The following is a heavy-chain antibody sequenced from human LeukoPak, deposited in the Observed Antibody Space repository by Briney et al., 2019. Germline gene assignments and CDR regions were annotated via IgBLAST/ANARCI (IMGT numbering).Heavy chain of an antibody. J-gene: IGHJ3*02. CDR3: ARARSGGSAFDI. D-gene: IGHD2-15*01. CDR2: INPNSGGT. Sequence: ASVKVSCKASGGTFSSYAISWVRQAPGQGLEWMGRINPNSGGTNYAQKFQGRVTMTRDTSISTAYIELSRLRSDDTAVYYCARARSGGSAFDIWGEGTLVTVSS. V-gene: IGHV1-2*06. CDR1: GGTFSSYA.